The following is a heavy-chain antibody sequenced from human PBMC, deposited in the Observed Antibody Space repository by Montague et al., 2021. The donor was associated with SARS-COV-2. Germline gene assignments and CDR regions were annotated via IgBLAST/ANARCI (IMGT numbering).Heavy chain of an antibody. CDR3: ARHYYGSGGYYLEEFDY. Sequence: SETLSLTCTVSGGSISSSSDYWGWIRQRPGKGLEWIGSIYYSGSTYYNPSLKSRVTISVDTYKNQLSLKLSSVTAADTAVYYCARHYYGSGGYYLEEFDYWGQGTLVTVSS. D-gene: IGHD3-10*01. J-gene: IGHJ4*02. CDR1: GGSISSSSDY. CDR2: IYYSGST. V-gene: IGHV4-39*01.